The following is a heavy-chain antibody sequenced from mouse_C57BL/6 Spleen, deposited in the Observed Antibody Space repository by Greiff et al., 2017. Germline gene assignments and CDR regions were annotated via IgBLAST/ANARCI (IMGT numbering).Heavy chain of an antibody. D-gene: IGHD2-1*01. J-gene: IGHJ4*01. CDR3: AREGNGYAMDY. CDR2: IDPEDGET. V-gene: IGHV14-2*01. CDR1: GFNIKDYY. Sequence: VQLQQSGAELVKPGASVKLSCTASGFNIKDYYMHWVKQRTEQGLEWIGRIDPEDGETKYAQKFQGKATITAVTSSNTAYLQLSSLTSEDTAVYYCAREGNGYAMDYWGQGTSVTVSS.